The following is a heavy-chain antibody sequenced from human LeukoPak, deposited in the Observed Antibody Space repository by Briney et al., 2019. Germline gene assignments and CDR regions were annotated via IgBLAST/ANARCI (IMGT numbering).Heavy chain of an antibody. CDR1: GYTFTSYG. D-gene: IGHD3-22*01. V-gene: IGHV1-46*03. Sequence: ASVKVSCEASGYTFTSYGISWVRQAPGQGLEWMGIINPSGGSTSYAQKFQGRVTMTRDTSTSTVYMELSSLRSEDTAVYYCARVSRYSSGYYVNDYWGQGTLVTVSS. J-gene: IGHJ4*02. CDR3: ARVSRYSSGYYVNDY. CDR2: INPSGGST.